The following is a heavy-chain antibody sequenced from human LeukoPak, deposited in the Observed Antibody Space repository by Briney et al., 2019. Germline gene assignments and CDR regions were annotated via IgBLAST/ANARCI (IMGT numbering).Heavy chain of an antibody. J-gene: IGHJ4*02. CDR2: IYYSGST. Sequence: NPSETLSLTCTVSGGSISSYYWSWIRQPPGKGLEGIGYIYYSGSTNYNPSLKSRVTISVDTSKNQFSLKLSSVTAADTAVYYCARLFVLTGDFYFDYWGQGTLVTVSS. CDR3: ARLFVLTGDFYFDY. D-gene: IGHD7-27*01. CDR1: GGSISSYY. V-gene: IGHV4-59*08.